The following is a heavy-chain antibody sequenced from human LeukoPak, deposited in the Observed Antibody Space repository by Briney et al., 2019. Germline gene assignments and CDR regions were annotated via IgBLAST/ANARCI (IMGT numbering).Heavy chain of an antibody. CDR2: ISWNSGSI. Sequence: PGGSLRLSCAASGFTFDDYAMHWVRHAPGKGLEWVSGISWNSGSIGYADSVKGRFTISRDNAKNSLYLQMNSLRAEDTALYYCAKIYDSSGYSVNDAFDIGGQGTMVTVSA. CDR1: GFTFDDYA. D-gene: IGHD3-22*01. CDR3: AKIYDSSGYSVNDAFDI. V-gene: IGHV3-9*01. J-gene: IGHJ3*02.